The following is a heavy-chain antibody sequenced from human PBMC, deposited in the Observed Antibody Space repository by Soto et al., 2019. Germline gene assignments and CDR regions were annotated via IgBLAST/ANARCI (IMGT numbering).Heavy chain of an antibody. Sequence: QVQLVESGGGVVQPGRSLRLSCAASGFTFSSYGMHWVRQAPGKGLEWVAVISYDGSNKYYADSVKGRFTISRDNSKNTLYLQMNSLRAEDTAVYYCAKDRGLTTVTFSDYWGQGTLVTVSS. CDR3: AKDRGLTTVTFSDY. J-gene: IGHJ4*02. CDR1: GFTFSSYG. V-gene: IGHV3-30*18. D-gene: IGHD4-17*01. CDR2: ISYDGSNK.